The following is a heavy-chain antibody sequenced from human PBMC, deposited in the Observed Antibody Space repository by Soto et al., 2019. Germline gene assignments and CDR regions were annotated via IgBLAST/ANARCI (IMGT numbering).Heavy chain of an antibody. CDR1: GGSMSSGGYF. D-gene: IGHD3-10*01. Sequence: PSETLSLTCAVSGGSMSSGGYFWSWIRQPPGKGLEWIGYIYHSGSTYYNTSLKSRVTISVDRSKNQFSLKLSSVTAADTAVYYCARGLGPWGQGTLVTVSS. CDR2: IYHSGST. J-gene: IGHJ5*02. V-gene: IGHV4-30-2*01. CDR3: ARGLGP.